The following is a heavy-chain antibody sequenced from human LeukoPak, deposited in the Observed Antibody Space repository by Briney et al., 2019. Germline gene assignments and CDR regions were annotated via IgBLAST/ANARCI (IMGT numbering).Heavy chain of an antibody. J-gene: IGHJ6*02. CDR2: IYHSGST. V-gene: IGHV4-4*02. D-gene: IGHD3-10*01. Sequence: PSGTLSLTCAVSGGSISSSNWWSWVRQPPGKGLEWIGEIYHSGSTNYNPSLKSRVTISVDKSKNQFSLKLSSVTAADTAVYYCARMSRDYGSGSYYKPPYYYYYGMDVWGQGTTVTVSS. CDR3: ARMSRDYGSGSYYKPPYYYYYGMDV. CDR1: GGSISSSNW.